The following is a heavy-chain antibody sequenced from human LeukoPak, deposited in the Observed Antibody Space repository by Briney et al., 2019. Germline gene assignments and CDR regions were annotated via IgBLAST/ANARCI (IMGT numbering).Heavy chain of an antibody. V-gene: IGHV3-74*01. Sequence: GSLRLSCVASGFTFSSYWMHWVRQAPGKGLVWVSRIKTDGSSTSYADSVKGRFTISRDNAKNTLYLQMNSLRVEDTAVYYCARGGDGYYLWGQGTLVTVSS. CDR2: IKTDGSST. D-gene: IGHD3-22*01. J-gene: IGHJ5*02. CDR3: ARGGDGYYL. CDR1: GFTFSSYW.